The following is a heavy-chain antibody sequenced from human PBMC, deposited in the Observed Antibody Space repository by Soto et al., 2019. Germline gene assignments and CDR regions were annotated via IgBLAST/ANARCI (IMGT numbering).Heavy chain of an antibody. CDR1: GFTFSSYG. D-gene: IGHD6-19*01. CDR2: ISYDGSNK. J-gene: IGHJ3*02. Sequence: QVQLVESGGGVVQPGRSLRLSCAASGFTFSSYGMHWVRQAPGKGLEWVAVISYDGSNKYYADSVKGRFTISRDNSKNTLYLQMNSLRAEDTAVYYCAKDPPGSIAVAGTGAFDIWGQGTMVTVSS. V-gene: IGHV3-30*18. CDR3: AKDPPGSIAVAGTGAFDI.